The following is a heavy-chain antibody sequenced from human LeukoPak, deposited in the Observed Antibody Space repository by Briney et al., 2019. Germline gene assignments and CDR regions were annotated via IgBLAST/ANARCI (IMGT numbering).Heavy chain of an antibody. CDR1: GYSISSGYY. V-gene: IGHV4-38-2*01. CDR2: IYHSGSA. Sequence: SETLSLTCAVAGYSISSGYYWGWIRPPPGKGLEWIGGIYHSGSAYYNPSPKCRVTISIDTSKNHFSLKRRSVTAADTAVYYCARHRAAGWFGKLLPIDYWGQGTLVTVSS. J-gene: IGHJ4*02. D-gene: IGHD3-10*01. CDR3: ARHRAAGWFGKLLPIDY.